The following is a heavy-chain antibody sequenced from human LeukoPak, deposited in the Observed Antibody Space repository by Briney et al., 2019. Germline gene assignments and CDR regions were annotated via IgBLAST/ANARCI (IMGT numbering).Heavy chain of an antibody. CDR2: ICNTET. CDR1: GFSFDVHA. J-gene: IGHJ4*02. D-gene: IGHD3-16*01. Sequence: PGGSLRLSCAASGFSFDVHAMSWGRQAPGKGPEWGATICNTETVYSDSVKGRVTTSRATYKNTLSLQINSLRAEASVLYYCAKDWTSPPGVYDCFDFWGQGTQVTVSS. V-gene: IGHV3-23*01. CDR3: AKDWTSPPGVYDCFDF.